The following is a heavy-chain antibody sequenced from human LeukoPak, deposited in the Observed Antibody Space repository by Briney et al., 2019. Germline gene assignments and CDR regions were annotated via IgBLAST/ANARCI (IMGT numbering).Heavy chain of an antibody. CDR2: ISGSGGST. Sequence: WVSAISGSGGSTYYADSVKGRFTISRDNSKNTLYLQMNSLRAEDTAVYYCAKTTGYSGSYWGQGTLVTVSS. J-gene: IGHJ4*02. CDR3: AKTTGYSGSY. D-gene: IGHD1-26*01. V-gene: IGHV3-23*01.